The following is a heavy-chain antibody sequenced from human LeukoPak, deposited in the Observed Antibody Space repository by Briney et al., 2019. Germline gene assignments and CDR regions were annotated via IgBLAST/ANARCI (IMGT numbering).Heavy chain of an antibody. Sequence: GGSLRLSCTASGFTFNNYWMRWVRHAPGKGPVWVSRINTDGSSTSYADSVKGRFTISRDNAKNTLYLQMNSLRAEDTAVYYCARALAVTGTGGFDPWGQGTLVTVSS. J-gene: IGHJ5*02. CDR2: INTDGSST. CDR3: ARALAVTGTGGFDP. D-gene: IGHD6-19*01. V-gene: IGHV3-74*01. CDR1: GFTFNNYW.